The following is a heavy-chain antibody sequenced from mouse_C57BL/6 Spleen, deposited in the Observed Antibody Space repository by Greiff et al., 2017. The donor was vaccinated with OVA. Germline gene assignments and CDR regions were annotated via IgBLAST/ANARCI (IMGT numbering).Heavy chain of an antibody. D-gene: IGHD2-1*01. Sequence: EVKLVESGTVLARPGASVKMSCKTSGYTFTSYWMHWVKQRPGQGLEWIGAIYPGNSDTSYNQKFKGKAKLTAVTSASTAYMELSSLTNEDSAVYYCTSLHYGKNAMDYWGQGTSVTVSS. J-gene: IGHJ4*01. CDR2: IYPGNSDT. CDR1: GYTFTSYW. V-gene: IGHV1-5*01. CDR3: TSLHYGKNAMDY.